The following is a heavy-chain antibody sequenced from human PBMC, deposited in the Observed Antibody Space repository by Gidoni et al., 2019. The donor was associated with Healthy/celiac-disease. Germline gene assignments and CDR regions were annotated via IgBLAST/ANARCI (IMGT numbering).Heavy chain of an antibody. Sequence: QVQLVQSGAEVKKPGASVMVSCKASGYTFTGYYRHWVRQAPGQGLEWMGWINPNSGGTNYAQKFQGRVTMTRDTSISTAYMELSRLRSDDTAVYYCARDRPYGDYPADYWGQGTLVTVSS. V-gene: IGHV1-2*02. CDR3: ARDRPYGDYPADY. D-gene: IGHD4-17*01. CDR2: INPNSGGT. CDR1: GYTFTGYY. J-gene: IGHJ4*02.